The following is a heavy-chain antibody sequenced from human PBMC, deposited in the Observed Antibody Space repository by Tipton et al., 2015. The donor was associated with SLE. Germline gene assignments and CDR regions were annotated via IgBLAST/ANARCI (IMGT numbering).Heavy chain of an antibody. Sequence: TLSLTCTVSGGSISSSSYYWGWIRQPPGKGLEWIGSIYYSGSTYYNPSLKSRVTISVDTSKNQFSLKLSSVTAADTAAYYCARHPYYYDSSGSFDYWGQGTLVTVSS. D-gene: IGHD3-22*01. CDR3: ARHPYYYDSSGSFDY. CDR1: GGSISSSSYY. J-gene: IGHJ4*02. CDR2: IYYSGST. V-gene: IGHV4-39*01.